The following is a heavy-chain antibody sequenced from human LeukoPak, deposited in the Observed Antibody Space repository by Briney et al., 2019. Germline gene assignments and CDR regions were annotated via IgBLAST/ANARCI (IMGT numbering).Heavy chain of an antibody. CDR1: GYTFTSYA. D-gene: IGHD5-18*01. CDR3: ARARSQSRGDTAMGSL. CDR2: INTNTGNP. J-gene: IGHJ3*01. V-gene: IGHV7-4-1*02. Sequence: GESLKISCKGSGYTFTSYAMNWVRQAPGQGLEWMGWINTNTGNPTYAQGFTGRFVFSLDTSVSTAYLQISSLKAEDTAVYYCARARSQSRGDTAMGSLWGQGTMVTVSS.